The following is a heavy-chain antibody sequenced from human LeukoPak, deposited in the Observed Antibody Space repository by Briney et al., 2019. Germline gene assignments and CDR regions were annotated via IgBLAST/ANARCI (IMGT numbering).Heavy chain of an antibody. Sequence: GGSLRLSRAASLLTFSSYSMNGVRQAPGKGGEWVSSISSSYIYDAHSVKGRFTISRDNTKNSLYLQMNSLRAEDTAVYYCARDRGIWGGEPDYFDYWGQGTLVTVSS. CDR3: ARDRGIWGGEPDYFDY. J-gene: IGHJ4*02. V-gene: IGHV3-21*01. CDR1: LLTFSSYS. D-gene: IGHD1-14*01. CDR2: ISSSYI.